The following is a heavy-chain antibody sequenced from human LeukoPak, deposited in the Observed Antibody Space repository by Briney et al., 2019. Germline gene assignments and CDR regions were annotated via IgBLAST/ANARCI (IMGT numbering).Heavy chain of an antibody. D-gene: IGHD3-22*01. CDR3: ARAEDTMIVVVINTGMDY. CDR1: GFTFSSYA. J-gene: IGHJ4*02. Sequence: GGSLRLSCAASGFTFSSYAMHWVRQAPGKGLEWVAVISYDGSNKYYADSVKGRFTISGDNSENTLYLQMNSLRAEDTAVYYCARAEDTMIVVVINTGMDYWGQGTLVTVSS. CDR2: ISYDGSNK. V-gene: IGHV3-30*04.